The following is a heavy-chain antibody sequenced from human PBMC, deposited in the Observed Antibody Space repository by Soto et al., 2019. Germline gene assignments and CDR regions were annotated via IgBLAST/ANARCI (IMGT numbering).Heavy chain of an antibody. J-gene: IGHJ4*02. V-gene: IGHV1-3*01. D-gene: IGHD2-21*02. CDR1: GYTFTSYA. Sequence: GASVKVSCKASGYTFTSYAMHWVRQAPGQRLEWMGWINAGNGNTKYSQKFQGRVTITRDTSASTAYMELSSLRSEDTAVYYCARSIVVLTDIDYWGQGTLVNVSS. CDR2: INAGNGNT. CDR3: ARSIVVLTDIDY.